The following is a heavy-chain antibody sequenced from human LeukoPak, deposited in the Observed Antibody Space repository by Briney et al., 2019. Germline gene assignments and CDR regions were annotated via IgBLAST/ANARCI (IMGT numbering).Heavy chain of an antibody. D-gene: IGHD4-17*01. V-gene: IGHV3-30*02. CDR2: IRYDGSNK. CDR3: AKGRQYGDSDY. Sequence: GGSLRLSCAASGFTFSSYGMHWVRQAPGKGLVWVAFIRYDGSNKSYADSVKGRFTISRDNSKNTLYLQMNSLRAEDTAVFYCAKGRQYGDSDYWGQGTLVTVSS. CDR1: GFTFSSYG. J-gene: IGHJ4*02.